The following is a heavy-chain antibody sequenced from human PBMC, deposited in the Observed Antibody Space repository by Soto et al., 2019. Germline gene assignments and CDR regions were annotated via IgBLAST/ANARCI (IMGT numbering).Heavy chain of an antibody. CDR1: GGTFSTYA. CDR2: VIPIFGTP. Sequence: QVQLVQSGAEVKKPGSSVKVSCKAPGGTFSTYAISWVRQAPGQGLEWMGGVIPIFGTPKYAQKFQGRVTITADESPSTGYIEARSLRCEDTAVYYCARSQGGSSSLDIYYYYYYGMDVWGQGTTVTVSS. J-gene: IGHJ6*02. V-gene: IGHV1-69*01. CDR3: ARSQGGSSSLDIYYYYYYGMDV. D-gene: IGHD2-15*01.